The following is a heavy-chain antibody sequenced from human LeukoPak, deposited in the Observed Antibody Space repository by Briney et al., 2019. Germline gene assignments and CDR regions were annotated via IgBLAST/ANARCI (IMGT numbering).Heavy chain of an antibody. D-gene: IGHD3-22*01. Sequence: PGRSLRLSCAASGFTFSSYDMHGVRQAPGKGLEWVADISYDGSNKYYADSVKGRFTISRDNSKNTLYLQMNSLRAEDTAVYYCARDYDGSSGYYEGFDYWGQGTLVTVSS. CDR2: ISYDGSNK. CDR1: GFTFSSYD. J-gene: IGHJ4*02. V-gene: IGHV3-30-3*01. CDR3: ARDYDGSSGYYEGFDY.